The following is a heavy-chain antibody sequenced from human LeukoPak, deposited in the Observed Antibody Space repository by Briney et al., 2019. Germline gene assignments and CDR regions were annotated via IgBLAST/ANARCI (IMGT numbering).Heavy chain of an antibody. CDR1: GFTFDDYA. CDR2: ISWNSGSI. V-gene: IGHV3-9*01. D-gene: IGHD3-10*01. CDR3: AKGRYYGSSWFDP. Sequence: GGSLRLSCAASGFTFDDYAMHWVRQAPGKGLEWVSGISWNSGSIGYADSVKGRFTISRDNAKNSLYLQMNSLRAEDTALYYCAKGRYYGSSWFDPWGQGTLVTVSS. J-gene: IGHJ5*02.